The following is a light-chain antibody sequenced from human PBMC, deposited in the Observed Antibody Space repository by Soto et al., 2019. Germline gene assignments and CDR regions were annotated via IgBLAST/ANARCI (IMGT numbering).Light chain of an antibody. CDR2: GNS. CDR3: QSYDSSLGRV. Sequence: QSVLTQPPSVSGAPGQRVTISCTGSSSNIGAGYDVHWYQQLPGTAPKLLIYGNSNRPSGVPDRFSGSKSGTSASLAITGLQAEAEADYYCQSYDSSLGRVFGGGTKLTVL. J-gene: IGLJ2*01. V-gene: IGLV1-40*01. CDR1: SSNIGAGYD.